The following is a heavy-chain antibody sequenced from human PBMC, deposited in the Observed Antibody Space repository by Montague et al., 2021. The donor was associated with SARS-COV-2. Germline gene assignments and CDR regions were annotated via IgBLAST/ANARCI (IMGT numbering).Heavy chain of an antibody. CDR2: MYYSGST. V-gene: IGHV4-59*13. Sequence: SETLSLTCTVSGGSISSYYWSWIRQPPGQGLEWIGYMYYSGSTNYNPSLKSRVTLSVDTSKNQFSLKLSSVTAADTAVYYCARDFDYWGQGTLATVSS. CDR3: ARDFDY. J-gene: IGHJ4*02. CDR1: GGSISSYY.